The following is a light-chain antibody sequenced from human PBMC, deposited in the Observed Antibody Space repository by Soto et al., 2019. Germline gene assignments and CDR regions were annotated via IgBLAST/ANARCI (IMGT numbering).Light chain of an antibody. CDR1: QSIANN. J-gene: IGKJ1*01. CDR3: QQYNNWWA. CDR2: DAS. V-gene: IGKV3-15*01. Sequence: EIVMTQSPATLSVSPGERATLSCRASQSIANNLAWYQQKPGQAPRLLIYDASTRATGIPARFSGSGSGTEFTLTISSLQSEDFAVYHCQQYNNWWAFGQGTKVDIK.